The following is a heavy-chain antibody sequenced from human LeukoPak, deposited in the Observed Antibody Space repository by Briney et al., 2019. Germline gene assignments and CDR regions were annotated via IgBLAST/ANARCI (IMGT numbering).Heavy chain of an antibody. D-gene: IGHD4/OR15-4a*01. V-gene: IGHV3-11*01. CDR3: AKSKGARHTDY. J-gene: IGHJ4*02. Sequence: GGSLRLSCAASGFTFSDYYMSWIRQAPGKGLEWVSYISSSGSTIYYADSVKGRFTISRDNSKNTLYLQMNSLRAEDTAVYYCAKSKGARHTDYWGQGTLVTVSS. CDR2: ISSSGSTI. CDR1: GFTFSDYY.